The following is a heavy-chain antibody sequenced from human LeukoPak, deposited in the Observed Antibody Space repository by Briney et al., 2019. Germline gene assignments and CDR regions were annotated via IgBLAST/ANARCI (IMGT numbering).Heavy chain of an antibody. CDR3: ARGVGSCSGGNCYQFDY. D-gene: IGHD2-15*01. CDR2: IYNSGNT. V-gene: IGHV4-39*02. CDR1: GGSISSSSYF. J-gene: IGHJ4*02. Sequence: SETLSLTCIVSGGSISSSSYFWAWIRQPPGKGLEWLGTIYNSGNTHHNPALRSRVPISVDTSKNQFSLKLSSVTAADTAVYYCARGVGSCSGGNCYQFDYWGQGTLVTVSS.